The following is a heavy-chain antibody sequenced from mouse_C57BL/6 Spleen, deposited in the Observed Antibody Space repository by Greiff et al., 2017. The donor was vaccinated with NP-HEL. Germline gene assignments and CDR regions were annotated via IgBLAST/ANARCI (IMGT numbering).Heavy chain of an antibody. CDR2: IYPRSGNT. V-gene: IGHV1-81*01. CDR3: ARGATVVAPYAMDY. J-gene: IGHJ4*01. Sequence: QVQLQQSGAELARPGASVKLSCKASGYTFTSYGISWVKQRTGQGLEWIGEIYPRSGNTYYNEKFKGKATLTADKSSSTAYMELRSLTSEDSAVYFCARGATVVAPYAMDYWGQGTSVTVSS. CDR1: GYTFTSYG. D-gene: IGHD1-1*01.